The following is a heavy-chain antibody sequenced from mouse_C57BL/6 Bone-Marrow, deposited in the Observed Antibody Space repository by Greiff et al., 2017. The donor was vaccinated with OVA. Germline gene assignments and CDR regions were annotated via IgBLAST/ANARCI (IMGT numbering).Heavy chain of an antibody. CDR2: INYDGSST. D-gene: IGHD1-1*01. CDR3: ARDREYYGSGFDY. Sequence: EVKLLESEGGLVQPGSSMKLSCTASGFTFSDYYMAWVRQVPEKGLEWVANINYDGSSTYYLDSLKSRFIISRDNAKNILYLQMSSLKSEDTATYYCARDREYYGSGFDYWGQGTTLTVSS. V-gene: IGHV5-16*01. J-gene: IGHJ2*01. CDR1: GFTFSDYY.